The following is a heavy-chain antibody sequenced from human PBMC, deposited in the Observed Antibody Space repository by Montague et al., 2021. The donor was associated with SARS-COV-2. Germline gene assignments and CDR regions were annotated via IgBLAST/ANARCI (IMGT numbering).Heavy chain of an antibody. V-gene: IGHV4-61*02. CDR3: VREGGSMTFDY. D-gene: IGHD1-26*01. J-gene: IGHJ4*02. CDR1: GASISNPTYS. CDR2: MFTSGST. Sequence: TLSLTCTVSGASISNPTYSWGWIRQPAGKELEWIGRMFTSGSTTYNPSLKSRVTISADTSKNQFSLRLTSVTAADTAVYYCVREGGSMTFDYWGQGILVTVSS.